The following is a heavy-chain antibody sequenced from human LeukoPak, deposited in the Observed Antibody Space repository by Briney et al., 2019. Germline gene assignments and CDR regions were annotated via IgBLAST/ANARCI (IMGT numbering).Heavy chain of an antibody. CDR2: IYYSGST. Sequence: SETLSLTCTVSGGSISSYYWSWIRQPPGKGLEWIGYIYYSGSTNYNPSLKSRVTISVDTSKNQFPLKLSSVTAADTAVYYCARQVDYGSGSYYWFDPWGQGTLVIVSS. V-gene: IGHV4-59*08. CDR1: GGSISSYY. J-gene: IGHJ5*02. CDR3: ARQVDYGSGSYYWFDP. D-gene: IGHD3-10*01.